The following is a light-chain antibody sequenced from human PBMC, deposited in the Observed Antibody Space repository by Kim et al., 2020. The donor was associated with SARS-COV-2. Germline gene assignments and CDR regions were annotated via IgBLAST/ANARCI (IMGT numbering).Light chain of an antibody. J-gene: IGLJ2*01. Sequence: SYELTQPPSVSVSPGQTASITCPGDKLGDKYACWYQQKPGQSPVLVIYQDGKRPSGIPERFSGSNAGNTATLTISGTQAMDEADYYCQAWDSSTVVFGGGTQLTVL. CDR2: QDG. CDR3: QAWDSSTVV. CDR1: KLGDKY. V-gene: IGLV3-1*01.